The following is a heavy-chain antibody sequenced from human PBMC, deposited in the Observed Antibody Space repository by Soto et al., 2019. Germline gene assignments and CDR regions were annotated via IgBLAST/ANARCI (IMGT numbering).Heavy chain of an antibody. CDR3: ARGTGGWGFY. CDR2: IIPILGIA. V-gene: IGHV1-69*02. CDR1: GGTFSSYT. D-gene: IGHD6-19*01. J-gene: IGHJ4*02. Sequence: QVQLVQSGAEVKKPGSSVKVSCKASGGTFSSYTISWVRQAPGQGLEWMGRIIPILGIANYAPKFQGRVTITEDKSTSTAYMELSSLRSEDTAVYYCARGTGGWGFYWGQGTLVTVSS.